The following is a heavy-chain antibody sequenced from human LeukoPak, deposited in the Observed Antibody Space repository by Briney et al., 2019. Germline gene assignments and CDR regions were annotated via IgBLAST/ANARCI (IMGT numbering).Heavy chain of an antibody. J-gene: IGHJ5*02. CDR2: INHSGST. CDR1: GGSFSGYY. CDR3: ARGPAGIHGLHRGWFDP. V-gene: IGHV4-34*01. Sequence: SETLSLTCAVYGGSFSGYYWSWIRQPPGEGLEWIGEINHSGSTNYNPSLKSRVTISVDTSKNQFSLKLSSVTAADTAVYYCARGPAGIHGLHRGWFDPWGQGTLVTVSS. D-gene: IGHD5-24*01.